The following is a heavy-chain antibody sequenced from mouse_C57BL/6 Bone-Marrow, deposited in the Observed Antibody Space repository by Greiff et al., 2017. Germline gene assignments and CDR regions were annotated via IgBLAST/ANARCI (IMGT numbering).Heavy chain of an antibody. D-gene: IGHD2-2*01. CDR1: GFTFSSYG. Sequence: EVHLVESGGDLVKPGGSLKLSCAASGFTFSSYGMSWVRQTPDKRLEWVATISSGGSYTYYPDSVKGRFTISRDNAKNTLYLQMSRLKSEDTAMFYCERRGGLRRYFDVWGTGTTVTVSS. V-gene: IGHV5-6*01. CDR3: ERRGGLRRYFDV. J-gene: IGHJ1*03. CDR2: ISSGGSYT.